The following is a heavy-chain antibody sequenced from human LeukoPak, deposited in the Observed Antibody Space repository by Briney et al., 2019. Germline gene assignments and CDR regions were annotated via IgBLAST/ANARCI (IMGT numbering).Heavy chain of an antibody. CDR2: IYYSGST. CDR1: GGSISSSSYY. CDR3: ARSGRKVPAAIYFDY. J-gene: IGHJ4*02. V-gene: IGHV4-39*01. D-gene: IGHD2-2*01. Sequence: SETLSLTCTVSGGSISSSSYYWGWIRQPPGKGLEWIGSIYYSGSTYYNPSLKSRVTISVDTSKNQFSLKLSSVTAADTAVYYCARSGRKVPAAIYFDYWGQGTLVTVSS.